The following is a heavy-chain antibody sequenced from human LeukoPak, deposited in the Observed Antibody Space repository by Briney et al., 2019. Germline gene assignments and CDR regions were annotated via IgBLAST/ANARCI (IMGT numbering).Heavy chain of an antibody. J-gene: IGHJ3*02. CDR1: GFTFSSYW. CDR3: AREGPSGSFPDAFDI. Sequence: GGSLRLSCAASGFTFSSYWMHWVRQAPGKGLVWVSRINSDGSSTSYADSVKGRFTISRDNAKNTLYLQMNSLRAEDTAVYYCAREGPSGSFPDAFDIWGQGTMVTVSS. V-gene: IGHV3-74*01. CDR2: INSDGSST. D-gene: IGHD1-26*01.